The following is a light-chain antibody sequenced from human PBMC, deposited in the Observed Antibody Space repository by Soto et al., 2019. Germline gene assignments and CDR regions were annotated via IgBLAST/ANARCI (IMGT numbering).Light chain of an antibody. J-gene: IGKJ1*01. CDR2: DAS. CDR3: QQYGSSRGT. V-gene: IGKV1-5*01. CDR1: QSISNW. Sequence: DIQMTQSPSTLSASVGDRVTIACRASQSISNWSAWYQQKPGKAPKLLISDASRLESGVPSRFSGSGSGTEFTLTISRLQPDDFAVYYCQQYGSSRGTFGQGTKVDIK.